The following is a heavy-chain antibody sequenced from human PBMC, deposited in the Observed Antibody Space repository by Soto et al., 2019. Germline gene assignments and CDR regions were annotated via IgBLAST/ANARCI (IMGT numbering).Heavy chain of an antibody. Sequence: GASVKVSCKASGGTISSYAMSWVRQAPGQGLEWMGGIIPIFGTANYAQKFQGRVTITADESTSTAYMELSSLRSEDTAVYYCARDYGVVTATSPYYYYYGMDVWGQGTTVTVSS. V-gene: IGHV1-69*13. CDR2: IIPIFGTA. CDR1: GGTISSYA. D-gene: IGHD2-21*02. CDR3: ARDYGVVTATSPYYYYYGMDV. J-gene: IGHJ6*02.